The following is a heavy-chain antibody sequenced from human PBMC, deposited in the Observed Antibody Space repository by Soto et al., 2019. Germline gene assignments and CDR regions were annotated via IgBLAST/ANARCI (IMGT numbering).Heavy chain of an antibody. J-gene: IGHJ3*02. CDR1: AFTFSSYA. V-gene: IGHV3-30-3*01. CDR3: ARSYDILTGSQDLGFDI. CDR2: ISYDGSNK. Sequence: PWGSLRLSWAASAFTFSSYAMHWVRQAPSKGLEWVAVISYDGSNKYYADSVKGRFTISRDNSKNTLYLQMNSLRAEDTAVYYCARSYDILTGSQDLGFDIWGQGTMVTVSS. D-gene: IGHD3-9*01.